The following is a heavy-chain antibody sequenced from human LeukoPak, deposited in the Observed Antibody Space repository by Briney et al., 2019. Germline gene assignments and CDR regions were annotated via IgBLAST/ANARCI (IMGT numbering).Heavy chain of an antibody. CDR2: ISGSGGST. V-gene: IGHV3-23*01. Sequence: SCKASGYTFTSYYMHWVRQAPGKGLEWVSAISGSGGSTYYADSVKGRFTISRDNSKNTLYLQMSSLRSEDTAFYYCARGVHVRVYDSNPHYGHYWGQGTLVTVSS. CDR1: GYTFTSYY. J-gene: IGHJ4*02. D-gene: IGHD3-22*01. CDR3: ARGVHVRVYDSNPHYGHY.